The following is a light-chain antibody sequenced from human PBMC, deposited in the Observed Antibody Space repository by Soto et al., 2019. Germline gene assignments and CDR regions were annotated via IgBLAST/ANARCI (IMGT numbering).Light chain of an antibody. CDR2: DAS. CDR1: QSISNW. CDR3: QQYNSYPWT. J-gene: IGKJ1*01. V-gene: IGKV1-5*01. Sequence: DIGMTQTPSTRSSSVGYIVTMTCRASQSISNWLAWYQQRPGQAPKLLIYDASSLESGVPSTFSGSASGTEFTLTISSLQPDDFATYYCQQYNSYPWTFGQGTKVDIK.